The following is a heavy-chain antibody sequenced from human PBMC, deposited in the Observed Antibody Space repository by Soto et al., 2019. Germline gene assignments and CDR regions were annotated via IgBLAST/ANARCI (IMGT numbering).Heavy chain of an antibody. CDR2: ISGSGGST. Sequence: AVRSQILSWAAAGFNFSGYAMSWVRQAPGKGLEWVSAISGSGGSTYYADSVKGRFTISRDNSKNTLYLQMNSLRAEDTAVYYCAKARGSSWPTGGGLHYGMDVWRKGTTVIVTS. CDR1: GFNFSGYA. J-gene: IGHJ6*04. V-gene: IGHV3-23*01. CDR3: AKARGSSWPTGGGLHYGMDV. D-gene: IGHD6-13*01.